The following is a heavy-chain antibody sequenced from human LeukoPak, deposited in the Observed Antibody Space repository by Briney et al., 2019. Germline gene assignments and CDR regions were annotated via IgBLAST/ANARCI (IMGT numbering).Heavy chain of an antibody. CDR2: TYYRSKWYN. Sequence: SQTLSLTCAISGDSVSSNGAAWNWIRQSPSRGLEWLGRTYYRSKWYNDYALSVKSRIAINPDTSKNQFSLHLNSVTPEDTAVYYCARRLTQYDCFDPWGQGILVTVSS. CDR1: GDSVSSNGAA. CDR3: ARRLTQYDCFDP. J-gene: IGHJ5*02. D-gene: IGHD2-2*01. V-gene: IGHV6-1*01.